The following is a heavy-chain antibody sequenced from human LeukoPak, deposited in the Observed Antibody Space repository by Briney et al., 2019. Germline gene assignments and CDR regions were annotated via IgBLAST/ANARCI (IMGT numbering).Heavy chain of an antibody. Sequence: GASVKVSCKASGYTFTSSGISWVRQAPGQGLEGRVWIIAYNGNTKYSQKLQGRVTMTTDTSTSTAYMELRSLRSDATAVYSCARDSQQLGFFDYWGQGTLVTVSS. CDR2: IIAYNGNT. CDR1: GYTFTSSG. J-gene: IGHJ4*02. D-gene: IGHD6-13*01. CDR3: ARDSQQLGFFDY. V-gene: IGHV1-18*01.